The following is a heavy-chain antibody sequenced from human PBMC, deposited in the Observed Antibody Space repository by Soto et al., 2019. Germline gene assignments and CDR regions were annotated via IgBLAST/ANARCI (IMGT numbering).Heavy chain of an antibody. CDR1: GFTFSSYA. CDR2: ISGSGGST. D-gene: IGHD6-19*01. J-gene: IGHJ6*02. CDR3: AKVQQWPSYGMDV. Sequence: PVGSLRLSCAASGFTFSSYAMSWVRQAPGKGLEWVSAISGSGGSTYYADSVKGRFTISRDNSKNTLYLQMNSLRAEDTAVYYCAKVQQWPSYGMDVWGQGTTVTVSS. V-gene: IGHV3-23*01.